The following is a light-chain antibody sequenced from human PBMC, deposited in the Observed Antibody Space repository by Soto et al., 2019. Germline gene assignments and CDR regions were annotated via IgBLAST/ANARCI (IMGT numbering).Light chain of an antibody. CDR2: SAS. CDR3: QKYNSALT. CDR1: QDISNY. Sequence: DIQMPQSPSSLSASVGDRITITCRASQDISNYLAWYQQKPGKVPKLLIYSASTLQSGVPSRFSGSGSGTDFTLTISSLQPEDVATYFCQKYNSALTFGQGTRLENK. V-gene: IGKV1-27*01. J-gene: IGKJ5*01.